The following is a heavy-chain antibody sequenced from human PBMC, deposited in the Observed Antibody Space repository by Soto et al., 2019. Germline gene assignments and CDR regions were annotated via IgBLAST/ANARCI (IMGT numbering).Heavy chain of an antibody. Sequence: QVQLVQSGDEVKKPGASVKVSCKASGYTFSNYGISWVRQAPGQGPEWMGWISGYNGNTNYAQTLQGRVTMTTDTSTSTAYIELRSLRSDDTAIYYCARGGSSWSAEYYQHWGQGTLVIVSS. CDR2: ISGYNGNT. CDR3: ARGGSSWSAEYYQH. V-gene: IGHV1-18*01. D-gene: IGHD6-13*01. CDR1: GYTFSNYG. J-gene: IGHJ1*01.